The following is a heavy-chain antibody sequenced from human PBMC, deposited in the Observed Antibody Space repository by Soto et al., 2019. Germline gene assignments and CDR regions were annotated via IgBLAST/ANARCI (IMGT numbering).Heavy chain of an antibody. CDR3: ARDYHYYGSSGYYRDYYYYGMDV. CDR1: GYTFTSYG. Sequence: ASVKVSCKASGYTFTSYGISWVRQAPGQGLEWMGWISAYNGNTNYAQKLQGRVTMTTDTSTSTAYMELRSLRSDDTAVYYCARDYHYYGSSGYYRDYYYYGMDVWGQGTTVTVSS. D-gene: IGHD3-22*01. J-gene: IGHJ6*02. V-gene: IGHV1-18*04. CDR2: ISAYNGNT.